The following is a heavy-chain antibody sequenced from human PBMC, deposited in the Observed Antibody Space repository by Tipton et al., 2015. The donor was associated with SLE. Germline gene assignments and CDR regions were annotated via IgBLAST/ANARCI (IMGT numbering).Heavy chain of an antibody. CDR1: LCFLRRTGYY. CDR2: LYYTGST. V-gene: IGHV4-61*05. Sequence: TLSLTCTVSLCFLRRTGYYLGWVRQPPGKGLGWIWYLYYTGSTNYYPSLKSRVTMSVDTSKNQFSLKLTSVTAADTAVYYCARGGCSGRSCYPYYYGMDVWGPGTTVTVSS. J-gene: IGHJ6*02. D-gene: IGHD2-15*01. CDR3: ARGGCSGRSCYPYYYGMDV.